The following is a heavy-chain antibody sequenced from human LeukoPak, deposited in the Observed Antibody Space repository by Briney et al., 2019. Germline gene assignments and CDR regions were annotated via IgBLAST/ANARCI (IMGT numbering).Heavy chain of an antibody. CDR1: GFTFSSYS. V-gene: IGHV3-21*01. CDR2: ISSSSSYI. J-gene: IGHJ6*03. Sequence: PGGSLRLSCAASGFTFSSYSMNWVRQAPGKGLEWVSSISSSSSYIYYADSVKGRFTISRDNAKNSLYLQMNSLRAEDTAVYYCARDVGDYVRDYYYYYMDVWGKGTTVTVSS. D-gene: IGHD4-17*01. CDR3: ARDVGDYVRDYYYYYMDV.